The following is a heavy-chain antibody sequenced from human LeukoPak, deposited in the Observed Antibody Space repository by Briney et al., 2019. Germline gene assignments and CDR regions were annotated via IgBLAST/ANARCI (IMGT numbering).Heavy chain of an antibody. Sequence: GGSLRLSCAASGFTFSNYWMHWVRQAPGKGPVWVSRINVDGSATSYADSVKGRFTISRDNAKNTLYLQTSSLRAEDTAVYYCVRSFAGRRGYWGQGTLVTVSS. CDR1: GFTFSNYW. J-gene: IGHJ4*02. CDR2: INVDGSAT. CDR3: VRSFAGRRGY. D-gene: IGHD2/OR15-2a*01. V-gene: IGHV3-74*01.